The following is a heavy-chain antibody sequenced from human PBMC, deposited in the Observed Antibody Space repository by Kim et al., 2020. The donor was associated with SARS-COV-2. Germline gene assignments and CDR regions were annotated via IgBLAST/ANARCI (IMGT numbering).Heavy chain of an antibody. CDR2: GGST. D-gene: IGHD3-10*01. J-gene: IGHJ3*02. V-gene: IGHV3-23*01. CDR3: AKGTGVRESDAFDI. Sequence: GGSTYYADSVKGRVTISRDNSKNTQYLQMNSLRVEDTAVYYCAKGTGVRESDAFDIWGQGTVVTASS.